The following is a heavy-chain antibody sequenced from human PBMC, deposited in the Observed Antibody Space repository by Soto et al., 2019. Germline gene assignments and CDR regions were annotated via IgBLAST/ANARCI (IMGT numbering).Heavy chain of an antibody. D-gene: IGHD3-10*01. Sequence: PSETLSLTCTVSGGSISSGDYYWSWIRQPPGKSLEWIGYIYYSGSTYYNPSLKSLVTISVDTSKNQFSLKLSSLTPADTAVDFCARSSEYDYGSGSPSWCEPWGQGTMVTVAS. V-gene: IGHV4-30-4*01. CDR1: GGSISSGDYY. CDR3: ARSSEYDYGSGSPSWCEP. J-gene: IGHJ5*02. CDR2: IYYSGST.